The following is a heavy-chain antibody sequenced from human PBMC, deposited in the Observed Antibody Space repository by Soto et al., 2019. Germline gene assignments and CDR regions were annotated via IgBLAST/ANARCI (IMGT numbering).Heavy chain of an antibody. CDR2: ISAYNGNT. D-gene: IGHD1-26*01. CDR1: GYSFTRYD. J-gene: IGHJ4*02. V-gene: IGHV1-18*01. CDR3: ARCGQWDCLCDY. Sequence: QVQLEQSGAEVKKPGASVKVSCKASGYSFTRYDINWVRQAPGQGLEWMGWISAYNGNTHYEEKLQGRVTLTTDTSTSTAYMELRSVGSDDTAVYFCARCGQWDCLCDYWGQGTLVTVSS.